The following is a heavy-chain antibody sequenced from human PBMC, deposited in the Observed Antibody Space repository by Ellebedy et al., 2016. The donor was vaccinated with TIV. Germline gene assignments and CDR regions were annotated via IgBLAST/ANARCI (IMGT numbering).Heavy chain of an antibody. CDR3: AKDRTPGDGYWVFDF. CDR1: GFSFSSYA. D-gene: IGHD5-18*01. Sequence: GESLKISCAASGFSFSSYAMSWVRQAPGKGLEWVSGIVGSGGSRYADSVKGRFTISRDNSKSTLDLQMSSLRAEDTAVYYCAKDRTPGDGYWVFDFWGQGILVTVST. V-gene: IGHV3-23*01. J-gene: IGHJ4*02. CDR2: IVGSGGSR.